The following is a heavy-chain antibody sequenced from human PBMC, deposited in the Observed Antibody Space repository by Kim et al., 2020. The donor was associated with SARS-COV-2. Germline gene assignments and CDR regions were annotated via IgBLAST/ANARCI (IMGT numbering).Heavy chain of an antibody. CDR3: ARYSRSVVLLPGV. J-gene: IGHJ3*01. Sequence: YVDTVKGRFTSSRDNAHTALYLQMNSLRAEDTAVYYCARYSRSVVLLPGVWGQGTMVTVSS. V-gene: IGHV3-7*04. D-gene: IGHD2-15*01.